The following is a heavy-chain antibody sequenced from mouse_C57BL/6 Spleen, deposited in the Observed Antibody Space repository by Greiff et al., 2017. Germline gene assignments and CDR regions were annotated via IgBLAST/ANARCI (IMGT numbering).Heavy chain of an antibody. Sequence: VQLQQPGAELVMPGASVKLSCKASGYTFTSYWMHWVKQRPGQGLEWIGEIDPSDSYTNYNQKFEGKSTLTVDKSSSTAYMQLSSLTSEDSAVYYCAKVGRVDYWGQGTTLTVSS. CDR1: GYTFTSYW. J-gene: IGHJ2*01. CDR3: AKVGRVDY. V-gene: IGHV1-69*01. D-gene: IGHD1-3*01. CDR2: IDPSDSYT.